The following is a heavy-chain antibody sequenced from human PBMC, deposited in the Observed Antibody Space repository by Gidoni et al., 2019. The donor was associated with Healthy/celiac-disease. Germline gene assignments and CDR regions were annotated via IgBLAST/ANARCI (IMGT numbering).Heavy chain of an antibody. D-gene: IGHD5-12*01. CDR3: AKVGMATTPGGYY. CDR1: GFTFSSYA. J-gene: IGHJ4*02. Sequence: EVQLLESGGGLVQPGGSRRLSCAAPGFTFSSYAMSWVRQAPGMGLGWVSAISGSGGSTYYADSVKGRFTISRDNSKNTLYLQMNSLRAEDTAVYYCAKVGMATTPGGYYWGQGTLVTVSS. CDR2: ISGSGGST. V-gene: IGHV3-23*01.